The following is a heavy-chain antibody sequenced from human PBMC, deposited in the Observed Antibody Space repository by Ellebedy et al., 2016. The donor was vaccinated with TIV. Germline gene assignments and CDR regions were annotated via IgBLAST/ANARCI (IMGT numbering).Heavy chain of an antibody. V-gene: IGHV4-38-2*02. D-gene: IGHD3-10*01. Sequence: MPSETLSLTCSVSGNSLISAYYWGWIRPPPGKGLEWIGSIHHSGTTYYNPSLKSRVTISVDTSKNQFSLKLTSVTAADTAVYYCASEPPYFYGASGIYLQDFWGQGTLVTVSS. J-gene: IGHJ4*02. CDR2: IHHSGTT. CDR3: ASEPPYFYGASGIYLQDF. CDR1: GNSLISAYY.